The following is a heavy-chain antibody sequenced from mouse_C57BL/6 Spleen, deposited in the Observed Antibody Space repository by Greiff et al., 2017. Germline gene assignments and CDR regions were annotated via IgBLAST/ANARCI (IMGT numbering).Heavy chain of an antibody. Sequence: DVKLQESGPGLVKPSQSLSLTCSVTGYSITSGYYWNWIRQFPGNKLEWMGYISYDGSNNYNPSLKNRISITRDTSKNQVFLKLTSVTTEDTATYYCARVGYDYLFDYWGQGTTLTVSS. V-gene: IGHV3-6*01. D-gene: IGHD2-4*01. CDR1: GYSITSGYY. J-gene: IGHJ2*01. CDR2: ISYDGSN. CDR3: ARVGYDYLFDY.